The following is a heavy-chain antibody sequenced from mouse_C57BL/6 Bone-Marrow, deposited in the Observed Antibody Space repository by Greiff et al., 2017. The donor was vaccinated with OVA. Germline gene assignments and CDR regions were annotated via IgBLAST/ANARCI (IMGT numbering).Heavy chain of an antibody. CDR1: GFTFSSYG. J-gene: IGHJ4*01. Sequence: EVKLKESGGDLVKPGGSLKLSCAASGFTFSSYGMSWVRQTPDKRLEWVATISSGGSYTYYPDSVKGRFTISRDNAKNTLYLQMSSLKSEDTAMYYCARQGPGGMDYWGQGTSVTVSS. CDR3: ARQGPGGMDY. V-gene: IGHV5-6*01. CDR2: ISSGGSYT. D-gene: IGHD3-3*01.